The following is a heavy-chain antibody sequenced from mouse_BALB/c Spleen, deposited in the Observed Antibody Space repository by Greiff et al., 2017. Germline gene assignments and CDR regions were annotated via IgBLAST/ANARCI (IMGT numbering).Heavy chain of an antibody. J-gene: IGHJ4*01. CDR1: GFTFSSFG. V-gene: IGHV5-17*02. Sequence: DVHLVESGGGLVQPGGSLKLSCAASGFTFSSFGMHWVRQSPGKGLEWVAYISSGSSTNYYADTVKGRITITRDNPTNTLFLQITSLTSEDTAMYYCARYGDYYAMDYWGEGTSVTVSS. CDR2: ISSGSSTN. CDR3: ARYGDYYAMDY. D-gene: IGHD1-2*01.